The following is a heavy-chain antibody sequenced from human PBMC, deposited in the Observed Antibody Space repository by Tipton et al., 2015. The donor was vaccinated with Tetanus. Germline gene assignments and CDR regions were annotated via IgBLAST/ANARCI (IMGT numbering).Heavy chain of an antibody. Sequence: LRLSCTVSGGSVSSYYWTWFRQPPGKRLEWIGFVSSSGNSNYSPSLTGRVSMSLDTSKQQFSLSLTSATAADTAVYYCARANNEFPKKGPFDSWGQGSLVIVSS. D-gene: IGHD1-1*01. V-gene: IGHV4-4*07. J-gene: IGHJ4*02. CDR3: ARANNEFPKKGPFDS. CDR2: VSSSGNS. CDR1: GGSVSSYY.